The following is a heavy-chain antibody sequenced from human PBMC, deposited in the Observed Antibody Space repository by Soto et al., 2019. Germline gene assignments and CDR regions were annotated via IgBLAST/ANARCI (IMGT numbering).Heavy chain of an antibody. V-gene: IGHV1-2*02. CDR1: GYSFTGYF. CDR3: ARGEDWVVFTAYKSAGGFDY. J-gene: IGHJ4*02. D-gene: IGHD3-22*01. CDR2: INPNTGAT. Sequence: GASVKVSCKASGYSFTGYFVHWVRQAPAPGLEWMGWINPNTGATKYAQKFQGRVSLARDTLITTDYMELRRLRSVDTAVYSLARGEDWVVFTAYKSAGGFDYWGQGTQVTVSS.